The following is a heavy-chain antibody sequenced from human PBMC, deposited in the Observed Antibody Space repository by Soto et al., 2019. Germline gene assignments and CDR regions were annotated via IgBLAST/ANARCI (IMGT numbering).Heavy chain of an antibody. CDR1: GYSFTDYY. D-gene: IGHD5-12*01. CDR2: INPDGGGT. CDR3: ARDIYGSGSDFAY. J-gene: IGHJ4*02. V-gene: IGHV1-2*04. Sequence: ASVKVSCKASGYSFTDYYINWVRQAPGQGLEWMGRINPDGGGTNYAQKFQGWVTLIRDASTSTAYMELTRLKSDDTAVYFCARDIYGSGSDFAYWGQGTRVPVSP.